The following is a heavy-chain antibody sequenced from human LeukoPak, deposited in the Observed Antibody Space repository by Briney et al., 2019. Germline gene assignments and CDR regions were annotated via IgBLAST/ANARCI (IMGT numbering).Heavy chain of an antibody. CDR1: GGSISSSSYY. J-gene: IGHJ4*02. V-gene: IGHV4-39*07. CDR3: ARDLDSYSGSY. D-gene: IGHD1-26*01. CDR2: IYYSGST. Sequence: SETLSLTCTVSGGSISSSSYYWGWIRQPPGKGLEWIGSIYYSGSTYYNPSLKSRVTISVDTSKNQFSLKLSSVTAADTAVYYCARDLDSYSGSYWGQGTLVTLSS.